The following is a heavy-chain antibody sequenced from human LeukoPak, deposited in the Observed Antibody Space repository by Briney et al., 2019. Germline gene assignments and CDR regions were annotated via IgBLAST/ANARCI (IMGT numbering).Heavy chain of an antibody. CDR1: GYTLTELS. Sequence: GASVKVSCKVSGYTLTELSMHWVRQAPGKGLEWMGGFDPGDGETIYAQKLQGRVTMTTDTSTSTAYMELRSLRSDDTAVYYCARDLDPWGQGTLVTVSS. J-gene: IGHJ5*02. CDR2: FDPGDGET. CDR3: ARDLDP. V-gene: IGHV1-24*01.